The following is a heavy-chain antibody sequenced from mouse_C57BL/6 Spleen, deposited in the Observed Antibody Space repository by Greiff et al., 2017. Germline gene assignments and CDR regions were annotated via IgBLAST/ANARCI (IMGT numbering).Heavy chain of an antibody. Sequence: QVQLKESGPGLVQPSQSLSITCTVSGFSLTSYGVHWVRQSPGKGLEWLGVIWRGGSTDYNAAFMSRLSITKDNSKSQVFFKMNSLQADDTAIYYCAKTGAQATPWFAYWGQGTLVTVSA. J-gene: IGHJ3*01. D-gene: IGHD3-2*02. V-gene: IGHV2-5*01. CDR3: AKTGAQATPWFAY. CDR1: GFSLTSYG. CDR2: IWRGGST.